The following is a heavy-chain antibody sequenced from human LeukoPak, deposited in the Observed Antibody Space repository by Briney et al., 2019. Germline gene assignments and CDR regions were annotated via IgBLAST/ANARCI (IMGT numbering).Heavy chain of an antibody. J-gene: IGHJ4*02. Sequence: GGSLRLSCAVSGFIVSSDYMSWVRQAPGKGLEWVAVISYDGSNKYYADSVKGRFTISRDNSKNTLYLQMNSLRAEDTAVYYCAREYSSSRQEGRWGQGTLVTVSS. D-gene: IGHD6-13*01. CDR3: AREYSSSRQEGR. V-gene: IGHV3-30-3*01. CDR1: GFIVSSDY. CDR2: ISYDGSNK.